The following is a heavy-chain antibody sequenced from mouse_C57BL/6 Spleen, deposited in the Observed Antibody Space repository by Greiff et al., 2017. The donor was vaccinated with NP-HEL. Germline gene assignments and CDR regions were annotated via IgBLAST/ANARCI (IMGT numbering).Heavy chain of an antibody. V-gene: IGHV5-4*01. Sequence: EVKVEESGGGLVKPGGSLKLSCAASGFTFSSYAMSWVRQTPEKRLEWVATISDGGSYTYYPDNVKGRFTISRDNAKNNLYLQMSHLKSEDTAMYYCARDRYYGSSPCYFDYWGQGTTLTVSS. J-gene: IGHJ2*01. CDR1: GFTFSSYA. D-gene: IGHD1-1*01. CDR2: ISDGGSYT. CDR3: ARDRYYGSSPCYFDY.